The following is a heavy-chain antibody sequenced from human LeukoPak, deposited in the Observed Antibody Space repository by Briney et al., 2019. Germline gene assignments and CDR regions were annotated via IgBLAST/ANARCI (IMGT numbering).Heavy chain of an antibody. D-gene: IGHD3-22*01. CDR3: ARAREYYYDSSGYYPDAFDI. J-gene: IGHJ3*02. V-gene: IGHV1-18*01. CDR1: GYTFTSYG. Sequence: ASVKVSCKASGYTFTSYGISWVRQAPGQGLEWMGWISAYNGNTNYAQKLQGRVTMTTDTSTGTAYMELRSLRSDDTAVYYCARAREYYYDSSGYYPDAFDIWGQGTMVTVSS. CDR2: ISAYNGNT.